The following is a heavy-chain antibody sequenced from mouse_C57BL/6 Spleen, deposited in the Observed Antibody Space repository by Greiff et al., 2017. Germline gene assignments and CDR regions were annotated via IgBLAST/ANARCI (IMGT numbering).Heavy chain of an antibody. Sequence: VQGVESGPGLVQPSQSLSITCTVSGFSLTSYGVHWVRQPPGKGLEWLGVIWSGGSTDYHAAFISRLSISKDNSKSQVFFKMNSLQADDTAIYYCAKIYYDYDGFAYWGQGTLVTVSA. V-gene: IGHV2-4*01. CDR2: IWSGGST. CDR1: GFSLTSYG. D-gene: IGHD2-4*01. CDR3: AKIYYDYDGFAY. J-gene: IGHJ3*01.